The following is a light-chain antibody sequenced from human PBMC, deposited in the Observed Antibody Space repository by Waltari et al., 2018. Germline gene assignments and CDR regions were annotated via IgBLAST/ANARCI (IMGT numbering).Light chain of an antibody. CDR3: QRYDTYPVS. CDR1: QDINRW. Sequence: DIQVTQSPSSLSASVGDRVTITCRASQDINRWLGWFQQRPGKAPKSLISASSNLESGVPSRFSGSGFGREFTLTISSLQPEDFGTYYCQRYDTYPVSFGGGTKVENK. J-gene: IGKJ4*01. CDR2: ASS. V-gene: IGKV1D-16*01.